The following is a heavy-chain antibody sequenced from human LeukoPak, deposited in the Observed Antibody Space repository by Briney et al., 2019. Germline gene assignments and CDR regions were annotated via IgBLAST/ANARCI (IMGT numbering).Heavy chain of an antibody. J-gene: IGHJ5*02. CDR1: RFTFSSDS. Sequence: GGSLRLSCAASRFTFSSDSMNWGRQAPGHRLEGYTSISSSSSYIYYADSVKGRFTISRDNAKNSLYLQMNSLRAEDTAVYYCATSGYFQSYNWFDPWGQGTLVTVSS. V-gene: IGHV3-21*01. CDR2: ISSSSSYI. D-gene: IGHD3-3*01. CDR3: ATSGYFQSYNWFDP.